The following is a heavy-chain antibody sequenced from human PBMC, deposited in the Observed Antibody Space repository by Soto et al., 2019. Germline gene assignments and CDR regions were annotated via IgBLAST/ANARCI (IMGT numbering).Heavy chain of an antibody. D-gene: IGHD2-15*01. J-gene: IGHJ6*02. CDR3: AGGPRGLGYCSGGSCYFGVRAYYYYGMDV. CDR1: GGSFSGYY. CDR2: INHSGST. Sequence: SETLSLTCAVYGGSFSGYYWSWIRQPPGKGLEWIGEINHSGSTNYNPSLKSRVTISVDTSKNQFSLKLSSVTAADTAVYYCAGGPRGLGYCSGGSCYFGVRAYYYYGMDVWGQGTTVTVSS. V-gene: IGHV4-34*01.